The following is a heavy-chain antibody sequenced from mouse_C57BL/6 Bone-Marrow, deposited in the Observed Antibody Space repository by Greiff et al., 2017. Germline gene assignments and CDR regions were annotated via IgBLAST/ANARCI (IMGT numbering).Heavy chain of an antibody. CDR1: GFTFTDYY. J-gene: IGHJ2*01. D-gene: IGHD2-12*01. Sequence: EVKLMESGGGLVQPGGSLSLSCAASGFTFTDYYMSWVRQPPGKALEWLGFIRNKANGYTTEYSASVKGRFTISRDNSQSILYLQMNALRAEDSATYYCARDKKAQTTFDYWGEGTPLSVSS. V-gene: IGHV7-3*01. CDR2: IRNKANGYTT. CDR3: ARDKKAQTTFDY.